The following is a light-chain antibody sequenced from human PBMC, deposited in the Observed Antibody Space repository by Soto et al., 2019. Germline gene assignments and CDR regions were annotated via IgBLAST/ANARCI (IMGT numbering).Light chain of an antibody. Sequence: EIVLTPSPGTLSLSPGESATLSCRASQSVSSYLAWYQQKPGQAPRLLIYDSSNRATGIPARFSGSGSGTDFTPTINSLEPEDFAVYYCQQRSNWLTFGGGTKVDIK. J-gene: IGKJ4*01. CDR2: DSS. V-gene: IGKV3-11*01. CDR1: QSVSSY. CDR3: QQRSNWLT.